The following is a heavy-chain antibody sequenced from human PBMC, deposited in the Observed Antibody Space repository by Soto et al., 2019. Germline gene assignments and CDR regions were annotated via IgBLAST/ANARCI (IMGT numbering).Heavy chain of an antibody. D-gene: IGHD3-10*01. CDR2: INFYNGNT. V-gene: IGHV1-18*01. CDR3: ARGLGSGSYYNQYTWFDP. J-gene: IGHJ5*02. Sequence: QVQLVQSGGEVKKPGASVKVSCKASGYTFTNYGISWVRQAPGQGLEWMGWINFYNGNTKYAQKVQGRVTMTTDTSTSIANMELSSLRSDDTVVFYCARGLGSGSYYNQYTWFDPWGKGTLVTVSS. CDR1: GYTFTNYG.